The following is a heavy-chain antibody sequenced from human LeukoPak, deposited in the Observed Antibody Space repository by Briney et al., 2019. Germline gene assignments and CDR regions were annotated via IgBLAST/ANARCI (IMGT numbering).Heavy chain of an antibody. CDR2: FYPEEGET. CDR1: GYTLTELS. J-gene: IGHJ5*02. V-gene: IGHV1-24*01. D-gene: IGHD3-22*01. Sequence: WGSPKVSWEVPGYTLTELSMQWGPQGPGEGVEWMLGFYPEEGETIYAQKLEGRVTMTEDTSTDTAYMELGSLRSEDTAVYYCATVRSPGNYYYSWIDAWGKGTLVTVSS. CDR3: ATVRSPGNYYYSWIDA.